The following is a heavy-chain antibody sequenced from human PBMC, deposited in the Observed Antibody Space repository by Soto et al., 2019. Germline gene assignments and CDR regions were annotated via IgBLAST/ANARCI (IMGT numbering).Heavy chain of an antibody. CDR1: GFTFSSYG. CDR2: IWYDGSNK. Sequence: GGSLRLSCAASGFTFSSYGMHWVRQAPGKGLEWVAVIWYDGSNKYYADSVKGRFTISRDNSKNTLYLQMNSLRAEDTAVYYCARDLDCTNGVCSLPDVWGKGTTVTVSS. D-gene: IGHD2-8*01. V-gene: IGHV3-33*01. J-gene: IGHJ6*04. CDR3: ARDLDCTNGVCSLPDV.